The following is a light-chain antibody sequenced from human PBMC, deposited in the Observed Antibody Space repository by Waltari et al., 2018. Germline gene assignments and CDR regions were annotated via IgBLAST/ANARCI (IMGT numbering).Light chain of an antibody. V-gene: IGKV4-1*01. J-gene: IGKJ4*01. CDR1: QSIFYDANNNHD. Sequence: DIVMSQSPDSLAVSLGERATLKGKSSQSIFYDANNNHDLAWYQPKPGQAPKLLFYRSSTRESGVPGRFSGGGSGTDFSLTISSLQAEDVAVYYCQQYYNIPLTFGGGTKLEIK. CDR2: RSS. CDR3: QQYYNIPLT.